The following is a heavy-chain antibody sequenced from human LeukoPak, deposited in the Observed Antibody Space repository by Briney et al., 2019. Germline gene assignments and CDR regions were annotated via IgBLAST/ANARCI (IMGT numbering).Heavy chain of an antibody. V-gene: IGHV4-59*01. CDR1: GDSIRSYY. D-gene: IGHD3-16*01. CDR2: IYYSGST. CDR3: ARVVGPTSRDAFDI. J-gene: IGHJ3*02. Sequence: SETLSLTCTVSGDSIRSYYWSWIRQPPGKGLEWIGYIYYSGSTNYNPSLKSRVTISVDTSKNQFSLKLSSVTAADTAVYYCARVVGPTSRDAFDIWGQGTMVTVSS.